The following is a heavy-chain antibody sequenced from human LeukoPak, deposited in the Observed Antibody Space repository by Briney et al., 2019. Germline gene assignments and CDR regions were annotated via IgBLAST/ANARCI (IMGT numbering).Heavy chain of an antibody. Sequence: GASVKVSCKASGYTFTSYGISWVRQAPGQGLEWMGWISAYNGNTNYAQKLQGRVTMTTDTSTSTAYMELRSLRSDDTAVYYCARRIVGATPSGYYYGMDVWGQGTTVTVSS. D-gene: IGHD1-26*01. CDR3: ARRIVGATPSGYYYGMDV. V-gene: IGHV1-18*01. J-gene: IGHJ6*02. CDR2: ISAYNGNT. CDR1: GYTFTSYG.